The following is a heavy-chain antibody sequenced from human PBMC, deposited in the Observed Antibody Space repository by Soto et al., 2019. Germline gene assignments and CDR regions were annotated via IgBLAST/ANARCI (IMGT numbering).Heavy chain of an antibody. CDR1: GGTFSSYA. Sequence: ASVKVSCKASGGTFSSYASSWVRQAPGQGLEWMGGIIPIFGTANYAQKFQGRVTITADESTSTAYMELSSLRSEDTAVYYCASRHQYSGSYYRFDYWGQGTLVTVSS. D-gene: IGHD1-26*01. CDR3: ASRHQYSGSYYRFDY. CDR2: IIPIFGTA. J-gene: IGHJ4*02. V-gene: IGHV1-69*13.